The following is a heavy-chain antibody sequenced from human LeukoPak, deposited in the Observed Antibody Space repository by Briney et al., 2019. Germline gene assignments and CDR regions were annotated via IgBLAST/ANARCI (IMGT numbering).Heavy chain of an antibody. V-gene: IGHV3-33*01. J-gene: IGHJ4*02. CDR3: ARGYYAGRGHHFEY. CDR1: GFTFSGYG. CDR2: IWSDGSNK. D-gene: IGHD3-22*01. Sequence: GSLRLSCATSGFTFSGYGMHWVRQAPGKGLEWVTVIWSDGSNKYYADSVKGRFTISRDNSKNTLYLQMNSLRAEDTAVYYCARGYYAGRGHHFEYWGQGTPVTVSS.